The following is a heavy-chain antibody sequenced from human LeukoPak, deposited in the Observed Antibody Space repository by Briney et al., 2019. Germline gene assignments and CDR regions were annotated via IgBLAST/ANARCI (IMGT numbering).Heavy chain of an antibody. D-gene: IGHD3-22*01. V-gene: IGHV3-30*18. Sequence: PGGPLRLSCAASGFTFSSYGMHGVRQAPGKGLEWVAVISYDGSNKYYADSVKGRFTISRDNSKNTLYLQMNSLRAEDTAVYYYAKDRNWRISSGYSPDYWGQGTLVTVSS. CDR1: GFTFSSYG. CDR3: AKDRNWRISSGYSPDY. J-gene: IGHJ4*02. CDR2: ISYDGSNK.